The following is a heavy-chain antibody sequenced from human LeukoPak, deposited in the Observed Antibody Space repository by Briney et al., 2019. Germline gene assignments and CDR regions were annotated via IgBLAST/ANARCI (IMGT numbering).Heavy chain of an antibody. CDR2: IIPIFGTA. Sequence: SVKVSCKASGGTFSSYAISWVRQAPGQGLEWMGGIIPIFGTANYAQKFQGRVTITTDESTSTAYMELSSLRSEDTAVYYCARVRLGHNVFDYWGQGTLVTVSS. CDR1: GGTFSSYA. D-gene: IGHD3-10*02. CDR3: ARVRLGHNVFDY. V-gene: IGHV1-69*05. J-gene: IGHJ4*02.